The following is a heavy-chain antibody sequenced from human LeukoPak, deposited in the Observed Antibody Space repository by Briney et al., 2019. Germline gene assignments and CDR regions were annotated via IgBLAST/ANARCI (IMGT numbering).Heavy chain of an antibody. Sequence: ASVKVSCKASGGTFSSYAISWVRQAPGQGLEWMGWISAYNGNTNYAQKLQGRVTMTTDTSTSTAYMELRSLRSDDTAVYYCACMGDYGDYVDAFDIWGQGTMVTVSS. V-gene: IGHV1-18*01. D-gene: IGHD4-17*01. CDR3: ACMGDYGDYVDAFDI. J-gene: IGHJ3*02. CDR2: ISAYNGNT. CDR1: GGTFSSYA.